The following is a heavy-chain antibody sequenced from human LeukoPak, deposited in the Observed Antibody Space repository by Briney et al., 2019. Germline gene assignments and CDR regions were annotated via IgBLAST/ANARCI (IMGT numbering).Heavy chain of an antibody. Sequence: PGGSLRPSCAASGFTFSSYAMHWVRQAPGKGLEWVAVISYDGSNKYYADSVKGRFTISRDNSKNTLYLQMNSLRAEDTAVYYCARWGYDSSGYYSQFDYWGQGTLVTVSS. D-gene: IGHD3-22*01. CDR3: ARWGYDSSGYYSQFDY. J-gene: IGHJ4*02. V-gene: IGHV3-30-3*01. CDR2: ISYDGSNK. CDR1: GFTFSSYA.